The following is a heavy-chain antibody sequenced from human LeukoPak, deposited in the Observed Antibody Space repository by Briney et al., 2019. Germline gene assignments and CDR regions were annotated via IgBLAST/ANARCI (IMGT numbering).Heavy chain of an antibody. CDR2: IYPGDSDT. V-gene: IGHV5-51*01. Sequence: GESLKISCKGSGYSFTSYWIGWVRQMPGKGLEWMGIIYPGDSDTRYSPSFQGQVTISADKSISTAYLQWSSLKASDTAMYYCARPGQDIVVVPAAMDAFDIWGQGTMVTVSS. CDR1: GYSFTSYW. CDR3: ARPGQDIVVVPAAMDAFDI. J-gene: IGHJ3*02. D-gene: IGHD2-2*01.